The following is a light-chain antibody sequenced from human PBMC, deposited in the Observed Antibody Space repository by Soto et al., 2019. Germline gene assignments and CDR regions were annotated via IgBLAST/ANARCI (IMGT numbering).Light chain of an antibody. CDR1: QSISRN. CDR2: AAS. CDR3: QQSYSTPHT. V-gene: IGKV1-39*01. Sequence: DTQMTQSPSSLSASVGDRVTITCRASQSISRNLNWYQQKPGRAPKLLIYAASSLLSGVPSRFSGSGSGKDFTLTISSLQTEDFATYYCQQSYSTPHTFGQGTKLEIK. J-gene: IGKJ2*01.